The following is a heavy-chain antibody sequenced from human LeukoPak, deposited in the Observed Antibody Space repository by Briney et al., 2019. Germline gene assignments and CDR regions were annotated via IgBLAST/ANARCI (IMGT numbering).Heavy chain of an antibody. CDR3: ARETTTVTPYFDY. V-gene: IGHV3-33*01. J-gene: IGHJ4*02. D-gene: IGHD4-17*01. CDR2: IWYDGSNK. Sequence: GGSLRLSCAASGFTLSSYGMHWVRQAPGKGLEWVAVIWYDGSNKYYADSVKGPFTISRDNSKNTLYLQTNSLRAEDTAVYYCARETTTVTPYFDYWGQGTLVTVSS. CDR1: GFTLSSYG.